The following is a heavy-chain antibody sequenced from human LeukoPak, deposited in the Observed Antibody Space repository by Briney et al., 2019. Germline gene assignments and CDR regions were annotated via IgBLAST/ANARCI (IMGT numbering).Heavy chain of an antibody. CDR3: ARGNSGIYSHFDD. J-gene: IGHJ4*02. CDR1: GFAFSTYA. D-gene: IGHD1-26*01. CDR2: ISYDGSNK. Sequence: GGSLRLYCAASGFAFSTYAIHWVRQAPGKGLEWVAVISYDGSNKYYADSVKGRFTISRDNSKNTVYLQMNNLRAEDTAMYYCARGNSGIYSHFDDWGQGTVVTVSS. V-gene: IGHV3-30-3*01.